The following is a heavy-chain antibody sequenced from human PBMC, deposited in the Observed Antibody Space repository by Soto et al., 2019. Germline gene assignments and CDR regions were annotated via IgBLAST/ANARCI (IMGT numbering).Heavy chain of an antibody. J-gene: IGHJ3*02. CDR2: IYPGDSDT. CDR1: GNSFTSYW. D-gene: IGHD3-3*01. V-gene: IGHV5-51*01. CDR3: ARQGSAYYAFWSGYYRSAFDI. Sequence: XESLKLSWKRSGNSFTSYWIGLVLQMPGKGLEWMGIIYPGDSDTRYSPSFQGQVTISADKSISTAYLQWSSLKASDTAMYYCARQGSAYYAFWSGYYRSAFDIWGQGTMVTVSS.